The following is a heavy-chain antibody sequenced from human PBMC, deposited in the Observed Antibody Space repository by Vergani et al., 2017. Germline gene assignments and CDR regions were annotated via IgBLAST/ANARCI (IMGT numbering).Heavy chain of an antibody. V-gene: IGHV3-33*01. Sequence: QGQLVESGGGIVQPGRSLTLSCVASRYTFKTYGMHWVRQAPGKGLEWVGLIYYDGSNAYYADSVKGRFTISRDNSKNTLYLQMSSLRAEDTAVYYCARAYGRYDWFDYWGQRTLVTVSS. D-gene: IGHD1-20*01. J-gene: IGHJ4*01. CDR1: RYTFKTYG. CDR2: IYYDGSNA. CDR3: ARAYGRYDWFDY.